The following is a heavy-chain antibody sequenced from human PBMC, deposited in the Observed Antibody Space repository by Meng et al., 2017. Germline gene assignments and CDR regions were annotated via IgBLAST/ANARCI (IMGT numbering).Heavy chain of an antibody. CDR2: ISGSGGST. V-gene: IGHV3-23*01. D-gene: IGHD3-22*01. Sequence: GESLKISCAASGFTFSSYAMSWVCQAPGKGLEWVSAISGSGGSTYYADSVKGRFTISRDNSKNTPYLQMNSLRAEDTAVYYCAKGGDYYDSSGYYYVGFYYYYGMDVWGQGTTVTVSS. J-gene: IGHJ6*02. CDR3: AKGGDYYDSSGYYYVGFYYYYGMDV. CDR1: GFTFSSYA.